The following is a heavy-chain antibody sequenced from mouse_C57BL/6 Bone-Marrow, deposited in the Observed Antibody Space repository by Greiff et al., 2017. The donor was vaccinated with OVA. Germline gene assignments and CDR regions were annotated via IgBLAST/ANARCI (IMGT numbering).Heavy chain of an antibody. Sequence: VQLQQSGPELVKPGASVKISCKASGYTFTDYYMNWVKQSHGKSLEWIGDINPNNGGTSYNQKFKGKATLTVDKSSSTAYMELRSLTSEDSAVYYCARDITTVVADYWGQGTTLTVSS. J-gene: IGHJ2*01. CDR2: INPNNGGT. CDR3: ARDITTVVADY. CDR1: GYTFTDYY. D-gene: IGHD1-1*01. V-gene: IGHV1-26*01.